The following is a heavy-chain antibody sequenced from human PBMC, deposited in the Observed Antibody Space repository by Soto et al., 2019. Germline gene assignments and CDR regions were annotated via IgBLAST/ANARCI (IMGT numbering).Heavy chain of an antibody. J-gene: IGHJ4*02. CDR2: ISGSAGST. CDR1: GFTFSIYA. CDR3: AKTAEAVAGTVYGY. Sequence: GGSLRLSCAASGFTFSIYAMSWVRQAPGKGLEWVSAISGSAGSTYYADSVKGRFTISRDNSKKTLYLQMNSLRAEDTAVYYCAKTAEAVAGTVYGYWGQGTLVTVSS. D-gene: IGHD6-19*01. V-gene: IGHV3-23*01.